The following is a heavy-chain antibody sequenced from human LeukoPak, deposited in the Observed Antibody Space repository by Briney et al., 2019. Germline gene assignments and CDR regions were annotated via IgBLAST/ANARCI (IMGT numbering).Heavy chain of an antibody. V-gene: IGHV1-18*01. CDR1: GYTFTSYG. J-gene: IGHJ4*02. D-gene: IGHD3-9*01. CDR3: ARDGPELRYFDRYFDY. CDR2: ISAYNGNT. Sequence: ASVKVSCKASGYTFTSYGISWVRQAPGQGLEWMGWISAYNGNTNYAQKLQGRVTMTTDTSTSTAYMELRSLRSDDTAAYYCARDGPELRYFDRYFDYWGQGTLVTVSS.